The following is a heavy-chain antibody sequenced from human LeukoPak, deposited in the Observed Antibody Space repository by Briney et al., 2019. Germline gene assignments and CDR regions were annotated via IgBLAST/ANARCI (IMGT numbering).Heavy chain of an antibody. CDR2: IIPILGIA. V-gene: IGHV1-69*04. J-gene: IGHJ4*02. D-gene: IGHD2-2*01. CDR1: GYTFTSYG. CDR3: ARDPRYCSSTSCYESTDY. Sequence: ASVKVSCKASGYTFTSYGISWVRQAPGQGLEWMGRIIPILGIANYAQKFQGRVTITADKSTSTAYMELSSLRSEDTAVYYCARDPRYCSSTSCYESTDYWGQGTLVTVSS.